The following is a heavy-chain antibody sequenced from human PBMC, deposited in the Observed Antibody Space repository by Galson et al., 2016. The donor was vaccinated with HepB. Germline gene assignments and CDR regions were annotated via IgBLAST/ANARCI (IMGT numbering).Heavy chain of an antibody. CDR1: GFTFSSYS. D-gene: IGHD3-22*01. J-gene: IGHJ6*02. CDR3: ARDGYYKSSGYYYDDYYYGMDV. V-gene: IGHV3-21*01. Sequence: SLRLSCAASGFTFSSYSMNWVRQAPGKGLEWVSSISSSSSYIYYADSVKGRFTISRDNAKNTLYLKMNSLRAEDPAVYYCARDGYYKSSGYYYDDYYYGMDVWCQGTTVTVSS. CDR2: ISSSSSYI.